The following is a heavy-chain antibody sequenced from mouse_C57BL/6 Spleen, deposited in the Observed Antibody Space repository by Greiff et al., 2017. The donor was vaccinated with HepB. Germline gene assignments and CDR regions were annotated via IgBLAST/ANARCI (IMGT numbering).Heavy chain of an antibody. J-gene: IGHJ2*01. CDR1: GYTFTSYG. V-gene: IGHV1-81*01. Sequence: VKVVESGAELARPGASVKLSCKASGYTFTSYGISWVKQRTGQGLEWIGEIYPRSGNTYYNEKFKGKATLTADKSSSTAYMELRSLTSEDSAVYFCARWGIYYDYDDGYFDYWGQGTTLTVSS. CDR3: ARWGIYYDYDDGYFDY. CDR2: IYPRSGNT. D-gene: IGHD2-4*01.